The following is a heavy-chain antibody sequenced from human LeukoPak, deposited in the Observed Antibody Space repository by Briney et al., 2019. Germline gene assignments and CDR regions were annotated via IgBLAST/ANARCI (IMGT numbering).Heavy chain of an antibody. CDR1: GGSFSGYY. J-gene: IGHJ4*02. CDR2: INHSGST. V-gene: IGHV4-34*01. Sequence: PSETLSLTCAVYGGSFSGYYWSWIRQPPGKGLEWIGEINHSGSTNYNPSLKSRVTISVDTSKNQFSLKLSSVTAADTAVYYCARVLKGRAPFDYWGQGTLVTVSS. CDR3: ARVLKGRAPFDY.